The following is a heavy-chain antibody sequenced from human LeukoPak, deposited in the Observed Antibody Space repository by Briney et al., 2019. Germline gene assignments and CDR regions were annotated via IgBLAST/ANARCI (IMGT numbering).Heavy chain of an antibody. J-gene: IGHJ4*02. CDR2: INPNTGGA. CDR1: GYNFTGYY. V-gene: IGHV1-2*02. D-gene: IGHD3-22*01. CDR3: VRDQTLYYDSSGYFGR. Sequence: ASVKVSCKASGYNFTGYYLHWVRQAPGQGLEWMGWINPNTGGANYAQKFQGRVIITMHRSSNEATMYVSRHRYDKTDVYYFVRDQTLYYDSSGYFGRWGQGTLVTVSS.